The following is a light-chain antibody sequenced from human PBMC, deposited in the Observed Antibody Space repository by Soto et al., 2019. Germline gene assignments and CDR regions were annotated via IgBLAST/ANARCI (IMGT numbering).Light chain of an antibody. V-gene: IGKV3-20*01. CDR2: GAS. CDR3: QQYVSSPRT. J-gene: IGKJ1*01. Sequence: ENVLTQSPGTLSLSPGESATLSCRASQIVYNGYLAWYQQKPGQPPRLLIFGASTRASGVPDRFSGSESGTDFTLTINRLQPEDFAVYYCQQYVSSPRTFGQGTKVDIK. CDR1: QIVYNGY.